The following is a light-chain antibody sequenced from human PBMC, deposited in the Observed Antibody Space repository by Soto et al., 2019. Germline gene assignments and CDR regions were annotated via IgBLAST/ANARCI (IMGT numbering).Light chain of an antibody. CDR2: GAS. J-gene: IGKJ1*01. CDR3: QQYGSSPSWT. CDR1: QSVSSSY. V-gene: IGKV3-20*01. Sequence: EIVLTQSPGTLSLSPGERATLSCRASQSVSSSYLAWYQQKPGQAPRLRIYGASSRATGIPDRFSGRGSGTGFTLTVSRLEPEDFPVYYCQQYGSSPSWTFGQGTKVEIK.